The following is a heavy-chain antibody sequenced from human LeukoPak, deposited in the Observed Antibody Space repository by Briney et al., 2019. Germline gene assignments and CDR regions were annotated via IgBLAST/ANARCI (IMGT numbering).Heavy chain of an antibody. CDR2: IYHSGST. V-gene: IGHV4-39*07. CDR3: ARDLAGHFGGFYFDY. CDR1: GASISSSSYY. Sequence: SETLSLTCTVSGASISSSSYYWGWIRQPPGKGLEWIGTIYHSGSTYYNPSLKSRVTISIDTSKNHFSLKLSSVTAADTAVYYCARDLAGHFGGFYFDYWGRGTLVIVSS. D-gene: IGHD2-21*01. J-gene: IGHJ4*02.